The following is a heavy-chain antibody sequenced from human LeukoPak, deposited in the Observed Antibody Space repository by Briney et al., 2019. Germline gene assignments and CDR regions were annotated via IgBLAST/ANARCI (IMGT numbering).Heavy chain of an antibody. J-gene: IGHJ4*02. CDR2: IIPILGIA. V-gene: IGHV1-69*04. Sequence: SVKVSCKASGGTFSSYAISWVRQAPGQGLEWMGRIIPILGIANYAQKFQGRVTITADKSTSTAYMELRSLRSDDTAVYYCARASVRGVIKALIMYWGQGTLVAVSS. CDR1: GGTFSSYA. CDR3: ARASVRGVIKALIMY. D-gene: IGHD3-10*01.